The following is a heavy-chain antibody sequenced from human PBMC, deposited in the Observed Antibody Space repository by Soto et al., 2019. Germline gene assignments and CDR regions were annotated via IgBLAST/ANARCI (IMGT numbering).Heavy chain of an antibody. J-gene: IGHJ4*02. V-gene: IGHV3-30-3*01. D-gene: IGHD3-3*01. CDR3: ASDIVSYDFWSGPFDY. Sequence: GESLKISCAASGFTFSSYAMHWVRQAPGKGLEWVAVISYDGSNKYYADSVKGRFTISRDNSKNTLYLQMNSLRAEDTAVYYCASDIVSYDFWSGPFDYWGQGTLVTVSS. CDR2: ISYDGSNK. CDR1: GFTFSSYA.